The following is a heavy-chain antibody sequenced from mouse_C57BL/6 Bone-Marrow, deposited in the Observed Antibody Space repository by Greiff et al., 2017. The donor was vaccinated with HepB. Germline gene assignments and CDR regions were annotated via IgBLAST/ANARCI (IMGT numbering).Heavy chain of an antibody. D-gene: IGHD1-1*01. V-gene: IGHV2-5*01. Sequence: VKVVESGPGLVQPSQSLSITCTVSGFSLTSYGVHWVRQSPGKGLEWLGVIWRGGSTDYNAAFMSRLSITKDNSKSQVFFKMNILQADDTAIYYCAKWPYDYGSSYAGADYWGQGTTLTVAS. CDR2: IWRGGST. CDR1: GFSLTSYG. CDR3: AKWPYDYGSSYAGADY. J-gene: IGHJ2*01.